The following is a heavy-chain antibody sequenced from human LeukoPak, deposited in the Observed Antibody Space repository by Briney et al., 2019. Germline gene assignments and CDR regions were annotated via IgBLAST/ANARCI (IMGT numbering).Heavy chain of an antibody. CDR3: ARDHYYCSRGSCYSFDY. CDR2: INHSGST. D-gene: IGHD2-15*01. V-gene: IGHV4-34*01. Sequence: SETLSLTCAVYGGSFSGYYWSWIRQPPGKGLEWIGEINHSGSTNYNPSLKSRVTISVDTSKNQFSLKLSSVTAADTAVYYCARDHYYCSRGSCYSFDYWGQGTLVTVSS. J-gene: IGHJ4*02. CDR1: GGSFSGYY.